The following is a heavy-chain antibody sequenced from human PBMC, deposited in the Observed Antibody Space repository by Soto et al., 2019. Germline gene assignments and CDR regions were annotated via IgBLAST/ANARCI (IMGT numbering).Heavy chain of an antibody. Sequence: QITLKESGPPLVKPTQTLTLTCTFSGFSLSTSGVGVGWIRQPPGKALEWLALIYWDDDKRYSPSLKSRLTITKDTSKNQVVLTMTNMDPVDTATYYCAHSRGDSGSYREYYYYGMDVWGQGTTVTVSS. CDR2: IYWDDDK. CDR3: AHSRGDSGSYREYYYYGMDV. V-gene: IGHV2-5*02. CDR1: GFSLSTSGVG. J-gene: IGHJ6*02. D-gene: IGHD3-10*01.